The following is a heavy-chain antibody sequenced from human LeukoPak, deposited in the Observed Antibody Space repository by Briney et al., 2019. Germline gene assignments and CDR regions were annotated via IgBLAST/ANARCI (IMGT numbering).Heavy chain of an antibody. V-gene: IGHV5-51*01. CDR1: GYIFSDYW. Sequence: GESLKISCRGSGYIFSDYWIGWVRHMPGKGLEWMGIIYPGDSHPRYSPSFQGQVTMSVDRSIDTAYLQWSSLRASDTAIYYCARHAYSGSFLNPWGQGTLVIVSS. CDR3: ARHAYSGSFLNP. D-gene: IGHD1-26*01. CDR2: IYPGDSHP. J-gene: IGHJ5*02.